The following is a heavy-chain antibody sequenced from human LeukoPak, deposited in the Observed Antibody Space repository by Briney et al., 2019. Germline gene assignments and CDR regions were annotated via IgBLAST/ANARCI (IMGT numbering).Heavy chain of an antibody. CDR2: IYYSGST. CDR3: ASPNYYDTSGNEYFHH. CDR1: GGSISSSNYY. Sequence: PSETLSLTCTVSGGSISSSNYYWDWIRQPPGKRLEWIVSIYYSGSTYYNPSLKSRVTISVDTSKNHFSLKLSSVTAADTAVYYCASPNYYDTSGNEYFHHWGQGTLVTVSS. V-gene: IGHV4-39*02. J-gene: IGHJ1*01. D-gene: IGHD3-22*01.